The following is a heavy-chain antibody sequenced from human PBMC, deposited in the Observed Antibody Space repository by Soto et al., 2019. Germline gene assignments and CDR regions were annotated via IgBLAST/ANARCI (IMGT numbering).Heavy chain of an antibody. CDR2: IYYSGST. Sequence: TLSLTCTVSGGSISSGGYYWSWIRQHPGKGLEWIGYIYYSGSTYYNPSLKSRVTISVDTSKNQFSLKLSSVTAADTAVYYCAREGIAAAGTIDYWGQGTLVTVSS. V-gene: IGHV4-31*03. D-gene: IGHD6-13*01. CDR3: AREGIAAAGTIDY. J-gene: IGHJ4*02. CDR1: GGSISSGGYY.